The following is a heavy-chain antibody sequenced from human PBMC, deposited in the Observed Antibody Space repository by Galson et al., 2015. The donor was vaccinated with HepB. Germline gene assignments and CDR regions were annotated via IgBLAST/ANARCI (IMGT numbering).Heavy chain of an antibody. CDR2: VDPPDGET. Sequence: VKVSCKVSGYTFTDYFIHWVHQAPGKGLEWMGLVDPPDGETLYADEFQGRVTITADRSTGTAYMGLSSLRSEDTAVYYCAKVAILGVTPHYFDYWGQGTLVTVSS. V-gene: IGHV1-69-2*01. CDR1: GYTFTDYF. J-gene: IGHJ4*02. D-gene: IGHD3-3*01. CDR3: AKVAILGVTPHYFDY.